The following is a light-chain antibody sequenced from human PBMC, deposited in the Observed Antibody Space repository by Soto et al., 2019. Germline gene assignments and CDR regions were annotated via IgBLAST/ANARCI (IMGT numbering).Light chain of an antibody. CDR1: TGPVTSGHY. V-gene: IGLV7-46*01. Sequence: QAVVTQEPSLTVSPGGTVTLTCGSSTGPVTSGHYPYWFQQKPGQAPRTLIYDTSNKHSWTPARFSGPLLGGKPALTLSGAQPEDEAEYFCLLSYGGARRVFGGGTKVTVL. CDR3: LLSYGGARRV. CDR2: DTS. J-gene: IGLJ2*01.